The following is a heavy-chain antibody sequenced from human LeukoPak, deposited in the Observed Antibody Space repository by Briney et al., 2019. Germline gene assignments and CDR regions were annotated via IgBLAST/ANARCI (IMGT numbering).Heavy chain of an antibody. J-gene: IGHJ4*01. D-gene: IGHD3-22*01. V-gene: IGHV3-23*01. CDR1: GITLSNYG. CDR3: AKRGVVIRVILVGFHKEAYYFDS. CDR2: ISDSGGST. Sequence: GGSRSLSCAVSGITLSNYGMRWVRQAPGKGLEWVAVISDSGGSTNYADSMKGRFTISRDNPKNTLYLQMNSLRAEDTALYFCAKRGVVIRVILVGFHKEAYYFDSGGQEPWSPSP.